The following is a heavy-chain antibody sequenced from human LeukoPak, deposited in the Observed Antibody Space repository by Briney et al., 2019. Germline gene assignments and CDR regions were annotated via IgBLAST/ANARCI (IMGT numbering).Heavy chain of an antibody. J-gene: IGHJ4*02. CDR3: ASVGGGWTYYFDY. D-gene: IGHD6-19*01. CDR2: IKQDGSQK. V-gene: IGHV3-7*01. Sequence: PGGSLRLSCAASGFTLSNYWMSWVRQAPGKGLEWVANIKQDGSQKHYVGSVKGRFTISRDSAKNSLYLQMNSLRAEDTAVYFCASVGGGWTYYFDYWGQGTLVTVSS. CDR1: GFTLSNYW.